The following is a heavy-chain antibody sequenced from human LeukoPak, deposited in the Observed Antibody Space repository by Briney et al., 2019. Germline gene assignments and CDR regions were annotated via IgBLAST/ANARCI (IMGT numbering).Heavy chain of an antibody. Sequence: SETLSLTCTVSGGSISSYYWSWIRQPAGKGLEWIGRIYTSGSTNYNPSLKSRVTISVDTSKNQFSLKLSSVTAADTAVYYCARGHYDILTGSQFDYWGQGTLVTVSS. D-gene: IGHD3-9*01. J-gene: IGHJ4*02. CDR3: ARGHYDILTGSQFDY. V-gene: IGHV4-4*07. CDR1: GGSISSYY. CDR2: IYTSGST.